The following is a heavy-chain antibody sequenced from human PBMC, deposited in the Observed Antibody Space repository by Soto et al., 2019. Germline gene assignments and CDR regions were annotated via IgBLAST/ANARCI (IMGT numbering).Heavy chain of an antibody. CDR1: GYSISSSNW. CDR2: GYYSGST. D-gene: IGHD1-1*01. Sequence: QVQLQESGPGLVKPSDTLSLTCAVSGYSISSSNWWGWIRQPPGKGLEWIGYGYYSGSTYYNPSLKRRVTMSADTSKNHFSLKLSSVSAVDTAVYYCARKNGVLDAFDIWRQGTMVTVSS. CDR3: ARKNGVLDAFDI. V-gene: IGHV4-28*01. J-gene: IGHJ3*02.